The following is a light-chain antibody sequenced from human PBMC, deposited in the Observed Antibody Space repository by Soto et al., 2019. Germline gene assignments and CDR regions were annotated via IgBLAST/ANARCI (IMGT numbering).Light chain of an antibody. V-gene: IGLV2-14*01. CDR2: EVS. Sequence: QSALTQPASVSGSPGQSITISCTGTSSDVGGYNYVPWYQQHPGKAPKLMIYEVSNRPSGVSNRFSGSKSGNTASLTISGLQAEDEADYYCSSYTSSSTYVVFGGGTQLTVL. CDR3: SSYTSSSTYVV. J-gene: IGLJ2*01. CDR1: SSDVGGYNY.